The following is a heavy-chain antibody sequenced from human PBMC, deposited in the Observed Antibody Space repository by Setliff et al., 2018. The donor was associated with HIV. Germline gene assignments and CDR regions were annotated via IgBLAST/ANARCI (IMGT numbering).Heavy chain of an antibody. D-gene: IGHD3-9*01. CDR1: GFTFDDYA. V-gene: IGHV3-49*04. J-gene: IGHJ4*02. Sequence: PGGPLRLSCAASGFTFDDYAPTWVSQAPGKGLEWVGFVRSKPNGGTTDYAASVKGRFTISRDDSKTIAYLQMNSLTTEDTAVYFCTRESVFLDYFFDYWGQGTLVTVSS. CDR2: VRSKPNGGTT. CDR3: TRESVFLDYFFDY.